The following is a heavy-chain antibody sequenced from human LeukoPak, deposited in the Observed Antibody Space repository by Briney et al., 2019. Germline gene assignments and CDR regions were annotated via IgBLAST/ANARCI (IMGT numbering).Heavy chain of an antibody. J-gene: IGHJ4*02. V-gene: IGHV4-59*01. CDR2: IISTGTI. Sequence: SETLSLTCTVSGASISGYYWSWIRQPPGKRLEWIGYIISTGTINYNPSLKSRVTISVDTSKNQFSLKLSSVTAADTAVYYCARNRELLLDYWGQGTLVTVSS. D-gene: IGHD1-26*01. CDR3: ARNRELLLDY. CDR1: GASISGYY.